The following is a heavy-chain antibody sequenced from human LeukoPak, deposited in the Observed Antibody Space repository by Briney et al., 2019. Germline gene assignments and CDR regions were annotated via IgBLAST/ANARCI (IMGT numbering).Heavy chain of an antibody. J-gene: IGHJ4*02. CDR1: GFIYRNYW. CDR3: ARDFAGDRDY. CDR2: INPNGITT. V-gene: IGHV3-74*01. Sequence: GGSLRLSCAASGFIYRNYWMHWVRQAPGKGLVWVARINPNGITTTYTDSVKGRFTISRDNAKNTLYLQMNSLRAEDTAVYYCARDFAGDRDYWGQGTLVTVSS. D-gene: IGHD4-17*01.